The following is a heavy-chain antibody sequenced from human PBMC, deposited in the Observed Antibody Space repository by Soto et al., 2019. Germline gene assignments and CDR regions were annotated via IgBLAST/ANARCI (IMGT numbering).Heavy chain of an antibody. J-gene: IGHJ6*02. CDR1: GGSIRGDY. D-gene: IGHD2-21*02. CDR3: ARDLWGYCGTDCYPLDV. Sequence: PSETLSLTCTVSGGSIRGDYWSWIRQPPGKGLEWIGYMYNTGSTVYNPSFKSRVTISVDTSKNQFSLKLNSVTAADTAVYYCARDLWGYCGTDCYPLDVWGQGTTVTVSS. V-gene: IGHV4-59*01. CDR2: MYNTGST.